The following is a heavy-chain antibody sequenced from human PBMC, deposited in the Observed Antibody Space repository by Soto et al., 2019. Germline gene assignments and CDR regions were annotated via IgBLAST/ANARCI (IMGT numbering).Heavy chain of an antibody. Sequence: XSVEVSCKTSGGTFSNYGIALVRQAPGQPLEWLGWISLYSDGTNYAQKFQGRVSMTTDTSTTKAYMELRSLSSDDTAVYYCARVVPGAEAWFGTWGQGTLVTVSS. CDR3: ARVVPGAEAWFGT. V-gene: IGHV1-18*01. CDR2: ISLYSDGT. J-gene: IGHJ5*02. CDR1: GGTFSNYG. D-gene: IGHD2-2*01.